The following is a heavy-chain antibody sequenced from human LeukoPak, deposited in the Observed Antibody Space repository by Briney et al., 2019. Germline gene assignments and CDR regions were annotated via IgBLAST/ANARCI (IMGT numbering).Heavy chain of an antibody. CDR2: ISYDGSNK. CDR1: GFTFSSYG. J-gene: IGHJ4*02. V-gene: IGHV3-30*18. CDR3: ANAQPLSRIAAAFDY. Sequence: PGGSLRLSCAASGFTFSSYGMHRVRQAPGKGLEWVAVISYDGSNKYYADSVRGRFTISRDNSKNTLYLQMNSLRAEDTAVYYCANAQPLSRIAAAFDYWGQGTLVTVSS. D-gene: IGHD6-13*01.